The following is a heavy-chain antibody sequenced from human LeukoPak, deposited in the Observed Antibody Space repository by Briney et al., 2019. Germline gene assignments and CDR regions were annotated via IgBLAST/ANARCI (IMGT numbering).Heavy chain of an antibody. CDR2: INPKSGGT. D-gene: IGHD6-19*01. Sequence: ASVKVSCKASGYTFTDYFMNWVRQAPGQGLEWMGWINPKSGGTVYAQKFQGRVTMTRDTSISTGYMELSRLTSDDTALYYCARGGPSRGSGFYYFDSWGQGTPVTVSS. CDR3: ARGGPSRGSGFYYFDS. CDR1: GYTFTDYF. V-gene: IGHV1-2*02. J-gene: IGHJ4*02.